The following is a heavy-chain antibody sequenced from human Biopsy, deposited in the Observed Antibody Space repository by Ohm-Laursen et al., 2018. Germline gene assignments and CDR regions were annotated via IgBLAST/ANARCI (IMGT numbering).Heavy chain of an antibody. Sequence: ATVKISCKASGFSFTGYYIHWVRRAPGQGLEWMGWISPKSGGTNYAQKFQGNITMTKNTSMSTAYMEMSRLRSDDTAVYYCARHAPSYSGSYWRYFDLWGRGTLVTVSS. CDR1: GFSFTGYY. D-gene: IGHD1-26*01. V-gene: IGHV1-2*02. J-gene: IGHJ2*01. CDR2: ISPKSGGT. CDR3: ARHAPSYSGSYWRYFDL.